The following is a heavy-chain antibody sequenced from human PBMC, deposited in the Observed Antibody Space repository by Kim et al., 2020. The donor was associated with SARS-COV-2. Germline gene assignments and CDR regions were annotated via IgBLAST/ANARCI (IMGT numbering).Heavy chain of an antibody. V-gene: IGHV1-2*02. D-gene: IGHD1-7*01. CDR2: INPNSGGT. CDR1: GYTFTGYY. Sequence: ASVRVSCKASGYTFTGYYMHWVRQAPGQGLEWMGWINPNSGGTNYAQKFQGRVTMTRDTSISTAYMELSRLRSDDTAVYYCARDRVNWNYGRTFDYWGQGTLVTVSS. CDR3: ARDRVNWNYGRTFDY. J-gene: IGHJ4*02.